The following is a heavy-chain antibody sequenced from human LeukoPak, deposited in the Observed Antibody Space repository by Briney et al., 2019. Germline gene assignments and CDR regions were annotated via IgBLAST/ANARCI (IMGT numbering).Heavy chain of an antibody. CDR1: GFPFIEYS. CDR3: ARDHNYAFDN. Sequence: PGGSLILSCTASGFPFIEYSMNWVRQAPGKGLEWISYIGIDSGNTKYADSVRGRFTISTDKAKNSLYLQMNSLRVEDTAVYYCARDHNYAFDNWGQGTLVSVAS. J-gene: IGHJ4*02. V-gene: IGHV3-48*01. CDR2: IGIDSGNT. D-gene: IGHD1-1*01.